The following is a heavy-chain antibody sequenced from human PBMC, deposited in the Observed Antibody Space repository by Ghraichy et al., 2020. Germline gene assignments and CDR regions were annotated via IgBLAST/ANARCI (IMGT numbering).Heavy chain of an antibody. CDR3: VRVPRSGSRDYYYYYVMDV. J-gene: IGHJ6*02. Sequence: GGSLRLSCAASGFTFSSYWMSWVRQAPGKGLEWVANIKQDGSEKYYVDSVKGRFTISRDNAKNSLYLQMNSLRAEDTAVYYCVRVPRSGSRDYYYYYVMDVWGQGTTVTVSS. CDR1: GFTFSSYW. V-gene: IGHV3-7*03. CDR2: IKQDGSEK. D-gene: IGHD3-10*01.